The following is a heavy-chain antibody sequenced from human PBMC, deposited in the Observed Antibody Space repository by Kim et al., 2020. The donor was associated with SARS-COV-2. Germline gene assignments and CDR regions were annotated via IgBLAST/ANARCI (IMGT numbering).Heavy chain of an antibody. J-gene: IGHJ4*02. CDR1: GFTFDDYA. Sequence: GGSLRLSCAASGFTFDDYAMHWVRQAPGKGLEWVSGISWNSGSIGYADSVKGRFTISRDNAKNTLYLQMNSLRAEDTALYYCAKEDWCSSFFDYWGQGTLVTVSS. CDR3: AKEDWCSSFFDY. D-gene: IGHD6-13*01. CDR2: ISWNSGSI. V-gene: IGHV3-9*01.